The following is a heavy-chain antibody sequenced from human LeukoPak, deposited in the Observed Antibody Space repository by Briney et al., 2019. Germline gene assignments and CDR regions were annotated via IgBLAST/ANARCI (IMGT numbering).Heavy chain of an antibody. CDR3: ARDVGGEPFDP. CDR2: ISSSSSYI. CDR1: GFTFSSYS. V-gene: IGHV3-21*01. Sequence: GGSLRLSCAASGFTFSSYSMNWVRQAPGKGLEWVSSISSSSSYIYYADSVKGRFTISRDNAKNSLYLQMNSLRAEDTAVYYCARDVGGEPFDPWGQGTLVAVSS. J-gene: IGHJ5*02.